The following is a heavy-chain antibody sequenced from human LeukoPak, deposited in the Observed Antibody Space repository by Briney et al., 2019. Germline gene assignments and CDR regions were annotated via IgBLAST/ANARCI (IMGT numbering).Heavy chain of an antibody. J-gene: IGHJ5*02. V-gene: IGHV3-33*01. CDR3: ARTGITMLRGVIMRNNWFDP. Sequence: PGGSLRLSCAASGFTFSDYGMHWVRQAPDKGLEWVAVIWYDGSNKYCADSVKGRFTISRDNSKNMLYLQMNSLRAEDTAVYYCARTGITMLRGVIMRNNWFDPWGPGTLVTVSS. CDR1: GFTFSDYG. CDR2: IWYDGSNK. D-gene: IGHD3-10*01.